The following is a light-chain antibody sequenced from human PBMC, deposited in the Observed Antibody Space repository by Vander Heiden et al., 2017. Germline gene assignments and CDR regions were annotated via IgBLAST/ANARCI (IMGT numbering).Light chain of an antibody. CDR3: GAYECRSSYLV. CDR1: RSYVGSSTL. Sequence: SALTQPAPVAGSPGQPITISCTATRSYVGSSTLFSWSQQHPGKAPKLMIFESSRRLSGVSNRFCGSKSGNTASLTISWLQAEDEADYYCGAYECRSSYLVFGGGTKRTVL. CDR2: ESS. J-gene: IGLJ2*01. V-gene: IGLV2-23*01.